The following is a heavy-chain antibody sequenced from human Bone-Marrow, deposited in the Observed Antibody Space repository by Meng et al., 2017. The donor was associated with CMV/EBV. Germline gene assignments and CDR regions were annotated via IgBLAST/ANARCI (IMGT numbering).Heavy chain of an antibody. CDR1: GDSVSSNSAA. J-gene: IGHJ6*02. CDR2: TYYRSKWYN. CDR3: ARELPHPTYYYYGMAV. Sequence: SETLSLTCAISGDSVSSNSAAWNWIRQSPSRGLEWLGRTYYRSKWYNDYAVSVKSRITINPDTSKNQFSLQLNSVTPEDTAVYYCARELPHPTYYYYGMAVWGQGNTVNVAS. V-gene: IGHV6-1*01. D-gene: IGHD1-26*01.